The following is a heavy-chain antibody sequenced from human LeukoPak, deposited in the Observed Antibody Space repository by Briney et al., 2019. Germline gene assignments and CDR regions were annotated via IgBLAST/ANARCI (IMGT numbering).Heavy chain of an antibody. CDR2: INSDGTNI. V-gene: IGHV3-74*01. CDR3: ARHPLKD. J-gene: IGHJ4*02. CDR1: GFTFSSYW. Sequence: GGSLRLSCAVSGFTFSSYWMHWVRQAPGKGLVWVSRINSDGTNITYADSVRGRFTISRDNAKKTLYLQMNGLRADDTAVYYCARHPLKDWGQGTLVTVSS.